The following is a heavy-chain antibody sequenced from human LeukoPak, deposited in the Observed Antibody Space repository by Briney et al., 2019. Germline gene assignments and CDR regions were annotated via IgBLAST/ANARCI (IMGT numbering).Heavy chain of an antibody. CDR3: ARDSGRIYYGSGSYYEL. D-gene: IGHD3-10*01. J-gene: IGHJ4*02. V-gene: IGHV1-2*02. Sequence: ASVKVSCKASGYTFTSYGISWVRQAPGQGLEWMGWINPNSGGTNYAQKFQGRVTMTRDTSISTAYMELSRLRSDDTAVYYCARDSGRIYYGSGSYYELWGQGTLVTVSS. CDR2: INPNSGGT. CDR1: GYTFTSYG.